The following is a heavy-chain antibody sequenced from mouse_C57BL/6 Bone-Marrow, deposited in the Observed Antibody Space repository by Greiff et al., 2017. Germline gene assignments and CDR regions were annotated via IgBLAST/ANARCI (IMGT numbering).Heavy chain of an antibody. CDR2: ISYSGST. D-gene: IGHD1-1*01. CDR3: ARGIHYYGSSYVNYFDY. J-gene: IGHJ2*01. CDR1: GYSITSDY. V-gene: IGHV3-8*01. Sequence: EVQGVESGPGLAKPSQTLSLTCSVTGYSITSDYWNWIRKFPGNKLEYMGYISYSGSTYYNPSLKSRISITRDTSKNQYYLQLNSVTTEDTATYYCARGIHYYGSSYVNYFDYWGQGTTLTVSS.